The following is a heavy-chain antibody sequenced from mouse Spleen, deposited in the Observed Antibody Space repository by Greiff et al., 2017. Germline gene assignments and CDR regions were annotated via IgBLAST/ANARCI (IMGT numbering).Heavy chain of an antibody. D-gene: IGHD2-1*01. J-gene: IGHJ4*01. CDR3: ARSRGIYYGNYDAMDY. CDR1: GYTFTSYW. CDR2: INPSNGGT. V-gene: IGHV1-53*01. Sequence: QVQLQQPGTELVKPGASVKLSCKASGYTFTSYWMHWVKQRPGQGLEWIGNINPSNGGTNYNEKFKSKATLTVDKSSSTAYMQLSSLTSEDSAVYYCARSRGIYYGNYDAMDYWGQGTSVTVSS.